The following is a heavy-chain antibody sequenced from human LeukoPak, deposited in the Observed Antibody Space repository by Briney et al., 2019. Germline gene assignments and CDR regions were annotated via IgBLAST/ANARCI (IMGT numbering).Heavy chain of an antibody. J-gene: IGHJ4*02. D-gene: IGHD5-24*01. V-gene: IGHV1-46*01. Sequence: ASVKVSCKASGYTFTSYYMHWVRQAPGQGLEWMGIINPSGGSTSYAQKFQGRVTMTRDTSTSTVYMELSSLKSEDTAVYYCARAGRERWLQFFLDDYWGQGTLVTVPS. CDR1: GYTFTSYY. CDR3: ARAGRERWLQFFLDDY. CDR2: INPSGGST.